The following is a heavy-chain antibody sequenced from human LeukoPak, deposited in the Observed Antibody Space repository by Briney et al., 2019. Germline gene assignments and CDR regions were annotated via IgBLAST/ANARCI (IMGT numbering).Heavy chain of an antibody. CDR1: GGSFSGYY. V-gene: IGHV4-34*12. D-gene: IGHD2-2*01. Sequence: SETLSLTCAVYGGSFSGYYWSWIRQPPGKGLEWIGHIFYSGNTYYNPSLKSRVTISVDTSKNQFSLHLSSVTAADTATYYCARRGITYSSSFFAFWGQGTLVTVSS. J-gene: IGHJ4*02. CDR3: ARRGITYSSSFFAF. CDR2: IFYSGNT.